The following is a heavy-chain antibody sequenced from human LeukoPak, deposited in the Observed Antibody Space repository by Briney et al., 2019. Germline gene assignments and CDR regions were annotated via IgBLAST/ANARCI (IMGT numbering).Heavy chain of an antibody. D-gene: IGHD3-22*01. V-gene: IGHV3-15*01. CDR3: TTEVTMIVVVPIIRRDEYFQH. CDR2: IKSKTDGGTT. Sequence: GGSLRLSCAASGFTFSNAWMSWVRQAPGKGLEWVGRIKSKTDGGTTDYAAPVKGRFTISRDDSKNTLYLQMNSLKTEDTAVYYCTTEVTMIVVVPIIRRDEYFQHWGQGTLVTVSS. J-gene: IGHJ1*01. CDR1: GFTFSNAW.